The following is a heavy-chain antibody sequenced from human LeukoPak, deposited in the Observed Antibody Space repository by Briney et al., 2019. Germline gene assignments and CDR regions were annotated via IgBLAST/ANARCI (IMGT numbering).Heavy chain of an antibody. CDR1: GGSFSGYY. Sequence: SETLSLTCAVYGGSFSGYYWSWIRQPPGKGLEWIGEINHSGSTNYNPSLKSRVTISVDTSKSQFSLKLSSVTAADTAVYYCARGSDYYDSSGSHFDYWGQGTLVTVSS. J-gene: IGHJ4*02. CDR3: ARGSDYYDSSGSHFDY. CDR2: INHSGST. D-gene: IGHD3-22*01. V-gene: IGHV4-34*01.